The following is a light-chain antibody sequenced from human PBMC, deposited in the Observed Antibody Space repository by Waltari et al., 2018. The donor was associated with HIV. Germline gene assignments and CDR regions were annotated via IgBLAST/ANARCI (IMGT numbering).Light chain of an antibody. V-gene: IGKV1-12*01. CDR3: QHGSDFPLS. J-gene: IGKJ4*01. Sequence: IQLTHDPPVLSASLGHRVTITCRASKDITTRLAWYQQKPGKAPNLVIYASSRLQNGVPSRFSGSGSGTCFTVTIDDFQTDDSATYYCQHGSDFPLSFGGGTKVDI. CDR1: KDITTR. CDR2: ASS.